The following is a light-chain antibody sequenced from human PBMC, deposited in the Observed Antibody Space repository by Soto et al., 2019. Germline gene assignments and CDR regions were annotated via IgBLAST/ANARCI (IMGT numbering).Light chain of an antibody. J-gene: IGLJ3*02. V-gene: IGLV7-43*01. Sequence: QTVVTQEPSLTVSPGGTVTLTCASSTGAVTSDYYPNWLQQKPGQAPRSLIHSTYARHFWTPARFSGSLLGGKAALTVSDVQPEDEADYYCLLYHGAAQVFGGGIKVTVL. CDR1: TGAVTSDYY. CDR2: STY. CDR3: LLYHGAAQV.